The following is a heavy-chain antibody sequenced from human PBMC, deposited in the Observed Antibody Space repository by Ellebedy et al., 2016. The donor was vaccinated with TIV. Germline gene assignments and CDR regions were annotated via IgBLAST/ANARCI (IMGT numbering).Heavy chain of an antibody. J-gene: IGHJ6*03. CDR3: ARGVRPVSYSSGWLSPLGEYYFYYMDV. CDR1: GYTFTSYG. V-gene: IGHV1-18*01. CDR2: ISAYNVNT. D-gene: IGHD6-19*01. Sequence: ASVKVSCKASGYTFTSYGISWVRQAPGQGLEWMGWISAYNVNTNYEQKLQGRVTMTTDTSTSTAYMELRSLRSDDTAVYYCARGVRPVSYSSGWLSPLGEYYFYYMDVWGKGTTVTVSS.